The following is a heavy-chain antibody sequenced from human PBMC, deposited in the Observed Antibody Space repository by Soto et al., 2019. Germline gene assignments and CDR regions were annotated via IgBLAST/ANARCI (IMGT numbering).Heavy chain of an antibody. CDR3: AKVRPSLDY. V-gene: IGHV3-23*01. J-gene: IGHJ4*02. CDR1: GFTFSSYV. CDR2: IGGGGRST. Sequence: EVPLLESGGGLVQPGGSLRLSCAASGFTFSSYVMSWVRQAPGKGLEWVAAIGGGGRSTYYADSVKGRFTISRDNSKNTLYLQMNSLRAEDTAVYYCAKVRPSLDYWGQGTLVPVSS.